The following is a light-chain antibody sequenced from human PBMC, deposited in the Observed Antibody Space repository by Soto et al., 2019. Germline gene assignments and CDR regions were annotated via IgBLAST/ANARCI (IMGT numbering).Light chain of an antibody. J-gene: IGKJ4*01. CDR2: DAS. CDR1: QSVSSY. CDR3: QQRSNWLST. V-gene: IGKV3-11*01. Sequence: EIVLTQSPATLSLSPGDRATLSCRASQSVSSYLAWYQQKPGQAPRLLIYDASNRATGIPARFSGSGSGTDFTLTITTLEPEDFAVYYCQQRSNWLSTFGGVTKVEIK.